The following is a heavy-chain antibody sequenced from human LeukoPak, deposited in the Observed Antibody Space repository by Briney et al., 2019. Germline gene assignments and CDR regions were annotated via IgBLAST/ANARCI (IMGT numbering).Heavy chain of an antibody. D-gene: IGHD3/OR15-3a*01. Sequence: GGSLRLSCAGSGFTFTTYNMNWVCQAPGKGLEWVSFISGSGSDIYYADSVKGQFIISRDNAKNSLFLQMNSLRAEDTAVYYCARGGLGTQIDYWGQGTLVTVSS. CDR3: ARGGLGTQIDY. CDR2: ISGSGSDI. J-gene: IGHJ4*02. V-gene: IGHV3-21*01. CDR1: GFTFTTYN.